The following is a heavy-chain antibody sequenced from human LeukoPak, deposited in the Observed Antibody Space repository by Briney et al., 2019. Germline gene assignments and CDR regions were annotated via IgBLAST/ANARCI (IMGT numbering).Heavy chain of an antibody. CDR1: GGSISSGSYY. Sequence: SQTLSLTXTVSGGSISSGSYYWSWIRQPAGKGLEWIGRIYTSGSTNYNPSLKSRVTISVDTSKNQFSLKLSSVTAADTAVYYCARDRSKQWLSWYFDLWGHGTLVTVSS. D-gene: IGHD6-19*01. J-gene: IGHJ2*01. V-gene: IGHV4-61*02. CDR2: IYTSGST. CDR3: ARDRSKQWLSWYFDL.